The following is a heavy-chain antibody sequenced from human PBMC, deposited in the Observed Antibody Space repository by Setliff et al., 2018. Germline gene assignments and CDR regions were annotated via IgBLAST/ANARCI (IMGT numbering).Heavy chain of an antibody. CDR2: INDSGTT. Sequence: SETLRLSCAASGFTFNNYFMIWIRQSPGKGLEWIGEINDSGTTNYSPSLKSRVTISLDASTNQFSLKLRSVSAADTAVYYCRYWSGYYNNDYWGQGTLVTVSS. V-gene: IGHV4-34*08. CDR3: RYWSGYYNNDY. J-gene: IGHJ4*02. D-gene: IGHD3-3*01. CDR1: GFTFNNYF.